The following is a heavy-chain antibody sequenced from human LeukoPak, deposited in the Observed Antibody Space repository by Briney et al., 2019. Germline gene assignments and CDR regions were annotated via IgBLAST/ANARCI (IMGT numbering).Heavy chain of an antibody. D-gene: IGHD2-2*01. J-gene: IGHJ5*02. Sequence: KASETLSLTCTVSGGSISSSSYYWGWIRQPPGKGLEWIGSIYYSGSTYYNPSLKSRVTISVDTSKNQFSLKLSSVTAADTAVYYCARRRGTGAAADPWGQGTLVTVSS. V-gene: IGHV4-39*07. CDR1: GGSISSSSYY. CDR2: IYYSGST. CDR3: ARRRGTGAAADP.